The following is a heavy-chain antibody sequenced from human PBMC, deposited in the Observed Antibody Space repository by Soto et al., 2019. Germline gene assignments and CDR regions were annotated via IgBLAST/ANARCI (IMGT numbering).Heavy chain of an antibody. J-gene: IGHJ5*02. CDR2: IYTSGST. D-gene: IGHD3-10*01. CDR3: AREEGVMVRGVIIRGWFDP. Sequence: PSETLSLTCTVSGGSISGYYWSWIRQPAGKGLEWIGRIYTSGSTNYNPSLKSRVTMSVDTSKNQFSLKLSSVTAADTAVYYCAREEGVMVRGVIIRGWFDPWGQGTLVTVSS. V-gene: IGHV4-4*07. CDR1: GGSISGYY.